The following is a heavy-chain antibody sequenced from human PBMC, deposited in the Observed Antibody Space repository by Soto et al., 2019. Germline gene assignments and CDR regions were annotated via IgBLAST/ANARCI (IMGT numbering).Heavy chain of an antibody. Sequence: AETLSLTCTASGTSISSSFYYLRWTRQHPRKGLEWISAIYYSGTSYYNPSLKHRVSLSLHTYEKQVSLRLTFVTAADMAVYYCARDNRSSWYLDYWGPGALVTVSS. CDR2: IYYSGTS. CDR1: GTSISSSFYY. J-gene: IGHJ4*02. V-gene: IGHV4-39*02. CDR3: ARDNRSSWYLDY.